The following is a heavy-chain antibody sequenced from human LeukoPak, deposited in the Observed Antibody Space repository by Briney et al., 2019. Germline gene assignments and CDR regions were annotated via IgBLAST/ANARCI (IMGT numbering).Heavy chain of an antibody. CDR2: ISYSGST. CDR3: ARTQLRFLEWLSSHYYYMDV. CDR1: GGSISSYN. J-gene: IGHJ6*03. D-gene: IGHD3-3*01. V-gene: IGHV4-59*01. Sequence: SETLSLTCTVSGGSISSYNWSWIRQPPGKGLEWIGYISYSGSTNYNPSLKSRVTISVDTSKNQFSLKLSSVTAADTAVYYCARTQLRFLEWLSSHYYYMDVWGKGTTVTVSS.